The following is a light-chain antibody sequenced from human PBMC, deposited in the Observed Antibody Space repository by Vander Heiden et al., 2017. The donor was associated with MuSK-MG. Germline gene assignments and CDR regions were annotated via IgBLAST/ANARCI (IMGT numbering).Light chain of an antibody. V-gene: IGKV1-33*01. J-gene: IGKJ2*01. CDR1: QDIRNY. CDR3: QQYNNFPQT. Sequence: DIQMTQSPSSLSASVGDRVTITCQASQDIRNYLNWYQQKPGKAPKLLIFDASNLETGVPSRFSGSGSGTDFTFSIRSLQPEDIATYYCQQYNNFPQTFGQGTKLEIK. CDR2: DAS.